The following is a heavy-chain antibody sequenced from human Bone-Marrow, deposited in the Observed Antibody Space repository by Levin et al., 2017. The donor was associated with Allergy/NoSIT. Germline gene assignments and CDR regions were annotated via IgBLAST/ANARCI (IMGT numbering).Heavy chain of an antibody. CDR1: GFSLTTTGVG. CDR2: IHWNDEK. J-gene: IGHJ4*02. D-gene: IGHD3-16*01. Sequence: GPTLVKPKQTLTLTCTFSGFSLTTTGVGVGWIRQPPGKAPEWLALIHWNDEKDYSPSLESRLTITKDTSKNQVVLTMTNMDPADTATYFCTHTTLTADYWGQGALVTVSS. CDR3: THTTLTADY. V-gene: IGHV2-5*01.